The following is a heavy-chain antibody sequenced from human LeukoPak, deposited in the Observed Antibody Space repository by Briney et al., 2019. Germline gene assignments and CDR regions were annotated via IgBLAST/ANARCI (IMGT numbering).Heavy chain of an antibody. Sequence: ASVKVSCKASGYTFTGYYMHWVRQAPGQGLEWMGIINPSGGSTSYAQKFQGRVTMTRDMSTSTVCMELSSLRSEDTALYYCARRSIFGVLNPFDIWGQGTMVTVSS. CDR1: GYTFTGYY. V-gene: IGHV1-46*01. D-gene: IGHD3-3*01. J-gene: IGHJ3*02. CDR3: ARRSIFGVLNPFDI. CDR2: INPSGGST.